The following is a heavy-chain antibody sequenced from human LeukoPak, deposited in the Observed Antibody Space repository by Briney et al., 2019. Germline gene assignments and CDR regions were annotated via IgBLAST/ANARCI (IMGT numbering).Heavy chain of an antibody. D-gene: IGHD5-18*01. CDR2: ISSSSSYI. V-gene: IGHV3-21*01. CDR3: ARVASGYSYGYFDY. CDR1: GFTFNTYA. J-gene: IGHJ4*02. Sequence: GGSLRLSCAASGFTFNTYAMSWVRQAPGKGLEWVSSISSSSSYIYYADSVKGRFTISRDNAKDSLYLQMNSLRAEDTAVYYCARVASGYSYGYFDYWGQGTLVTVSS.